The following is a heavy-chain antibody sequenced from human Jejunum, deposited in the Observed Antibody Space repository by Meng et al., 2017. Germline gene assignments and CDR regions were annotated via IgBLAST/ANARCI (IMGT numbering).Heavy chain of an antibody. D-gene: IGHD3-9*01. CDR1: GGSISSSSYY. CDR3: ARVLRFFDWLSTFHP. V-gene: IGHV4-39*07. Sequence: SETLSLTCTVSGGSISSSSYYWGWIRQAPGKGLEWIATIYYTGSTYYNPSLKSRVTISVDTSKNQFSLKLSSVTAADTAVYYCARVLRFFDWLSTFHPWGQGTLVTVSS. CDR2: IYYTGST. J-gene: IGHJ5*02.